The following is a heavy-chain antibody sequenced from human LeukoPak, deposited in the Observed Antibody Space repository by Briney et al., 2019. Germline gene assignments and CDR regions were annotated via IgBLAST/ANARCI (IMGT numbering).Heavy chain of an antibody. D-gene: IGHD7-27*01. CDR2: IYYSGST. CDR1: GGSISSYY. V-gene: IGHV4-59*01. CDR3: AAGDDGIFDY. J-gene: IGHJ4*02. Sequence: SETLSLTCTVSGGSISSYYWSWIRQPPGKGLEWIGYIYYSGSTNYNPSLKSRVTISVDTSKNQFSLKLSSVTAADTAVYYCAAGDDGIFDYWGQGTLVTVSS.